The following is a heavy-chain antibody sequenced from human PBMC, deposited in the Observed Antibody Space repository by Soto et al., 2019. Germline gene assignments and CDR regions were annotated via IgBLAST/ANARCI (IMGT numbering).Heavy chain of an antibody. CDR3: ARHSPYFDWLSHFAY. CDR1: GGSISSYY. D-gene: IGHD3-9*01. V-gene: IGHV4-59*08. CDR2: IYYFGST. Sequence: PSETLSLTCTVSGGSISSYYWSWIRQPPGKGLEWIGYIYYFGSTNYNPSLKSRVTISVDTSKNQFSLKLSSVTAADTAVYYCARHSPYFDWLSHFAYWGQGTLVTVSS. J-gene: IGHJ4*02.